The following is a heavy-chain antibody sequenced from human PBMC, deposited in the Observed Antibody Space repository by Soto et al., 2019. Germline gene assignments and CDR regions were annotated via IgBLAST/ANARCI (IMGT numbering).Heavy chain of an antibody. Sequence: ASVKVSCKASGYTFTSYGISWVRQAPGQGLEWMGWISAYNGNTNYAQELQGRVTMTTDTSTSTAYMELRSLRSDDTAVYYCARDSGTIFGVAQDAFDIWGQGTMVTVSS. CDR3: ARDSGTIFGVAQDAFDI. V-gene: IGHV1-18*01. D-gene: IGHD3-3*01. CDR2: ISAYNGNT. J-gene: IGHJ3*02. CDR1: GYTFTSYG.